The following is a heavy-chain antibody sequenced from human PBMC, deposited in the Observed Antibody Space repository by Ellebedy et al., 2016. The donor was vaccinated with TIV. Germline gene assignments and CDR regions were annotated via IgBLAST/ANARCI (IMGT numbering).Heavy chain of an antibody. J-gene: IGHJ6*02. Sequence: AASVKVSCKASGYTFISFFILWVRHAPGQGLQWMGIINPSGGSTTYTQKLQGRVTMTRDTSTRTVYMELSSLRSEDTAVYYCARDAGNYYYGMDVWGQGTTVTVSS. CDR1: GYTFISFF. CDR2: INPSGGST. CDR3: ARDAGNYYYGMDV. V-gene: IGHV1-46*04.